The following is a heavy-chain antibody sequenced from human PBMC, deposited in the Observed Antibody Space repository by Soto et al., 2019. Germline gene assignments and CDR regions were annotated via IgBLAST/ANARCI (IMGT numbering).Heavy chain of an antibody. Sequence: ASVKVSCKASGYTFTSYGISWVRQAPGQGLEWMGWISAYNGNTNYAQKLQGRVTMTTDTSTSTAYMELRSLRSDDTAVYYCARDVDIVATIRVRPFDFRGQGTLVTVSS. J-gene: IGHJ4*02. D-gene: IGHD5-12*01. CDR3: ARDVDIVATIRVRPFDF. CDR1: GYTFTSYG. CDR2: ISAYNGNT. V-gene: IGHV1-18*01.